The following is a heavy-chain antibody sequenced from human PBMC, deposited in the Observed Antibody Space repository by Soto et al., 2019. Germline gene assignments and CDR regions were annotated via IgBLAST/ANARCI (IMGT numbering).Heavy chain of an antibody. D-gene: IGHD5-12*01. Sequence: QVQLVQSGAEVKKPGSSVKVSCKASGGTFSSYAISWVRQAPGQGLEWMGGIIPIFGTANYAQKFQGRVTITADESTSTPYMELSSLRSEDTAVYYCARDYSGYDFNWFDPWGQGTLVTVSS. V-gene: IGHV1-69*01. J-gene: IGHJ5*02. CDR1: GGTFSSYA. CDR2: IIPIFGTA. CDR3: ARDYSGYDFNWFDP.